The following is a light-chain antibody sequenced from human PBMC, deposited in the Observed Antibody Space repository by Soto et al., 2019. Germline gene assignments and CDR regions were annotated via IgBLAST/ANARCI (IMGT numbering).Light chain of an antibody. J-gene: IGKJ2*01. CDR1: QSVDIN. V-gene: IGKV3-15*01. CDR3: QQYHDWYT. CDR2: GAS. Sequence: EIVMTQSAATLSVSPGERVTLSCRASQSVDINLAWFQQKPGQAPRLLIYGASTRATGIPARFSGSGSGTEFTLTISGLQSEDFAVYYCQQYHDWYTFGQGTELEIK.